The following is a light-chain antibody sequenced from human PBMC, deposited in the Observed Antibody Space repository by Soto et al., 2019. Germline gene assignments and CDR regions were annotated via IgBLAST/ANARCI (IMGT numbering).Light chain of an antibody. Sequence: EIVMTQSPARLSMSPGGGATLSYMASQSVTSNLAWYQQKPGQAPRLLIYGASTRATGIPARFSGSGSGTEFTLSICSLQSEDFAVYFCQQFNNWPPITFGQGTRLEIK. V-gene: IGKV3-15*01. CDR2: GAS. J-gene: IGKJ5*01. CDR3: QQFNNWPPIT. CDR1: QSVTSN.